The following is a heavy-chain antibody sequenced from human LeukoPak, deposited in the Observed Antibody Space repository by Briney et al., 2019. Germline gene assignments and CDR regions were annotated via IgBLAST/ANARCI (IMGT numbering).Heavy chain of an antibody. D-gene: IGHD3-10*01. CDR3: ARNSGGRRYYFTE. CDR1: GFTFSSYA. CDR2: ISGSGGST. J-gene: IGHJ4*02. V-gene: IGHV3-23*01. Sequence: GGSLRLSCAASGFTFSSYAMSWVRQAPGKGPEWVSAISGSGGSTHYADSVKGRFTISRDNSENTLYLQMNSLRAEDTAVYYCARNSGGRRYYFTEWGQGTLVTVSS.